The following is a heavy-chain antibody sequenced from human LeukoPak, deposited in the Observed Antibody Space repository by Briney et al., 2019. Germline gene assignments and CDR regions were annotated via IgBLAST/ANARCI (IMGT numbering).Heavy chain of an antibody. J-gene: IGHJ4*02. D-gene: IGHD5-12*01. V-gene: IGHV3-74*01. CDR2: IKSDGSN. CDR3: ARDHITAGSGYGY. Sequence: GGSLRLSCAASGFTFSSYWMHWVRQAPGKGLVWVSRIKSDGSNYYADSVKGRFTIFRDNAKNTLYLQMNSLRAEDTAVYYCARDHITAGSGYGYWGQGALVTVSS. CDR1: GFTFSSYW.